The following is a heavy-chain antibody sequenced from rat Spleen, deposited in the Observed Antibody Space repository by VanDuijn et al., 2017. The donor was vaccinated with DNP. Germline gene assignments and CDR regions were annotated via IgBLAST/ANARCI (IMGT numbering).Heavy chain of an antibody. D-gene: IGHD1-4*01. CDR2: ISSSGGRT. CDR3: ARHVLPLRVWDY. V-gene: IGHV5-31*01. CDR1: GFTVNNNW. Sequence: EVQLVESGGGLVQPGRSLKLSCVVSGFTVNNNWMTWIRQVVGKGLEWAASISSSGGRTYYPDSVKGRFTISRDNAKNTLYLQMNSLRSEDTATYYCARHVLPLRVWDYWGQGVMVTVSS. J-gene: IGHJ2*01.